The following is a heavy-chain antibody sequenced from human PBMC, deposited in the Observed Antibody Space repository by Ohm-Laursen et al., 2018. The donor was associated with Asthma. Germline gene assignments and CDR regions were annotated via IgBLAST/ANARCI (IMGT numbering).Heavy chain of an antibody. J-gene: IGHJ4*02. CDR1: GYTFTTSG. V-gene: IGHV1-18*04. CDR3: ARGREFNPLDS. Sequence: ASVKVSCKASGYTFTTSGISWVRQAPGQGLEWMGWISSYDGNTNSAQKFQDRVTMTADTSASTAYMELRTLRSDDTAVYYCARGREFNPLDSWGQGTLVTVSS. CDR2: ISSYDGNT.